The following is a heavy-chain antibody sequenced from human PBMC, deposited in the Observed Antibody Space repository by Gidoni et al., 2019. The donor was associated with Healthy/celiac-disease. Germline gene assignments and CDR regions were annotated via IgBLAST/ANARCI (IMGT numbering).Heavy chain of an antibody. Sequence: EVQLVESGGGLVQPGGSLRLSCAASGFTVSSNYMSWVRQAPGKGLEWVSVIYSGGSTYYADSVKGRFTISRDNSKNTLYLQMNSLRAEDTAVYYCAREIRKSSYFDYWGQGTLVTVSS. CDR2: IYSGGST. CDR1: GFTVSSNY. D-gene: IGHD3-16*02. CDR3: AREIRKSSYFDY. V-gene: IGHV3-66*01. J-gene: IGHJ4*02.